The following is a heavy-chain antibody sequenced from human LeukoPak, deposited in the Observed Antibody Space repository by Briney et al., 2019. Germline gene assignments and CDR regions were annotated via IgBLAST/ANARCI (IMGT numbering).Heavy chain of an antibody. CDR1: GVTVANSY. J-gene: IGHJ4*02. D-gene: IGHD6-19*01. V-gene: IGHV3-53*01. Sequence: PGGSLRLSCAASGVTVANSYMGWGRVAPGKGLEWGSIIYSGGSTYYAGSVKRRFTTSRDNSKNTLFLQMNRLRAEDTAVYYCAKDDQSTGYNSGWPGDPVFDYWGQGTLVTVSS. CDR3: AKDDQSTGYNSGWPGDPVFDY. CDR2: IYSGGST.